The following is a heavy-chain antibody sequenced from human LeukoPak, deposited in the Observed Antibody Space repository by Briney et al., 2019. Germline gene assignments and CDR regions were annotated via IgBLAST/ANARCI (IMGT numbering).Heavy chain of an antibody. J-gene: IGHJ4*02. Sequence: SETLSLTCAVYGGSFSGYYWSWIRQPPGKGLEWIGEINHSGSTNYNPSLTSRVTISVDTSKNQFSLTLSSVTAADTAVYYCASGGLDIVVVPAAIKTYYFDYWGQGTLVTVSS. V-gene: IGHV4-34*01. CDR1: GGSFSGYY. CDR2: INHSGST. D-gene: IGHD2-2*03. CDR3: ASGGLDIVVVPAAIKTYYFDY.